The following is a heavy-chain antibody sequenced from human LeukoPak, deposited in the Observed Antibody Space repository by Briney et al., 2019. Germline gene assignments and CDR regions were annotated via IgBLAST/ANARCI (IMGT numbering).Heavy chain of an antibody. CDR3: ANSIDFDYGDYYFDY. J-gene: IGHJ4*02. CDR1: GGSFSGYY. D-gene: IGHD4-17*01. V-gene: IGHV4-59*10. Sequence: SETLSLTCAVYGGSFSGYYWSWIRQPAGKGLEWIGRIYTSGSTNYNPSLKSRVTISLDTSKNQFSLKLSSVTAADTAVYYCANSIDFDYGDYYFDYWGQGALVTISS. CDR2: IYTSGST.